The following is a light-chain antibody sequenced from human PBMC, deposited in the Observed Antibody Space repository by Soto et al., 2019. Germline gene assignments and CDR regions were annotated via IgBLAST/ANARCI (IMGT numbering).Light chain of an antibody. Sequence: DIVMTQSPDSLAVSLGERATINCKSSQSVLYRSNNKNYLAWYQHKPGQPPRLLFSWASTRESGVPDRFSGSGSGTDFTLTISSLQAEDVAVYYCQQYYNNPRTCGQGTKVEIK. CDR1: QSVLYRSNNKNY. CDR3: QQYYNNPRT. J-gene: IGKJ1*01. CDR2: WAS. V-gene: IGKV4-1*01.